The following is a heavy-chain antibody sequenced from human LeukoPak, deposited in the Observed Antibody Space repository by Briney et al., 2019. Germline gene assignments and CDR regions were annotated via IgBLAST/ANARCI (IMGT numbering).Heavy chain of an antibody. CDR3: ARRSTGTDC. D-gene: IGHD1/OR15-1a*01. CDR1: GGSISSSNYY. J-gene: IGHJ4*02. Sequence: SETLSLTCTVSGGSISSSNYYWGWIRQPPGKGLEWIASIHYSETTYYNPSLKSRVTISVDTSKNHFSLKLSSVTAADTAVYYCARRSTGTDCWGQGTLVTVSS. V-gene: IGHV4-39*02. CDR2: IHYSETT.